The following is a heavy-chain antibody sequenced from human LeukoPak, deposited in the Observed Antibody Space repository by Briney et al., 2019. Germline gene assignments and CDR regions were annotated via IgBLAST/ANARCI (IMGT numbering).Heavy chain of an antibody. J-gene: IGHJ3*02. CDR1: GYTFTSYY. V-gene: IGHV1-46*01. D-gene: IGHD4-17*01. Sequence: GASVKVSCKASGYTFTSYYIHWVRQAPGQGLEWMGIINPSGGSTSYALKFQGTVTMTSDASTSTLYMELSSLRSEDTAAYYCARISDGDPEGAFDIWGQGTMVTVSS. CDR3: ARISDGDPEGAFDI. CDR2: INPSGGST.